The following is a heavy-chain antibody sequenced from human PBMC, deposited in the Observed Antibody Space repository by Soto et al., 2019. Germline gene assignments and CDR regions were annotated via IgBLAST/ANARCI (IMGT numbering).Heavy chain of an antibody. CDR1: GFTFSSYE. CDR3: ARDPAIYSGNFDYGLDV. Sequence: EVQLVESGGGLVQAGGSLRLFCAVSGFTFSSYEMNWVRQAPGKGLEWVSYIGTSGTTIYYADSVRGRFTISRDNAKNSLYLQMNSLRAEDTAVYDCARDPAIYSGNFDYGLDVWGQGTTVTVSS. J-gene: IGHJ6*02. D-gene: IGHD4-4*01. CDR2: IGTSGTTI. V-gene: IGHV3-48*03.